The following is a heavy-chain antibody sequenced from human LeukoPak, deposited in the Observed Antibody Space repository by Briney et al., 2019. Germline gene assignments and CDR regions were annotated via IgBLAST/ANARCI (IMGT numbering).Heavy chain of an antibody. CDR2: ISGDAGDT. CDR3: ARWYYASGSYYLDY. D-gene: IGHD3-10*01. Sequence: GGSLRLSCAASGFTFSNYVMSWVRQAPGKGPEWVSGISGDAGDTYYADSVRGRFTISRDNSRNTLSLQMNSLRAEDTAVYYCARWYYASGSYYLDYWGQGTLVTVSS. V-gene: IGHV3-23*01. J-gene: IGHJ4*02. CDR1: GFTFSNYV.